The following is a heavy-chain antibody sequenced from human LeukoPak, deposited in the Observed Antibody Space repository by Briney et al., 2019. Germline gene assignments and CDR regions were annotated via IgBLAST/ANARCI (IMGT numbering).Heavy chain of an antibody. D-gene: IGHD1-26*01. V-gene: IGHV3-53*04. CDR2: IYSGGST. CDR3: ARDSGSYHFDY. CDR1: GFTLSSYA. Sequence: PGGSLRLSCAASGFTLSSYAMSWVRQAPGKGLEWVSVIYSGGSTYYADSVMGRFTISRHNSKNTLYLQMNSLRAEDTAVYYCARDSGSYHFDYWGQGTLVTVSS. J-gene: IGHJ4*02.